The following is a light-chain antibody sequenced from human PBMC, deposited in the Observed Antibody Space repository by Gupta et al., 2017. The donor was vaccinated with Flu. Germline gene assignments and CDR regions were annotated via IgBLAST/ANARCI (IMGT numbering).Light chain of an antibody. J-gene: IGLJ1*01. V-gene: IGLV2-14*01. CDR3: SSYTSSSTPLYV. CDR2: EVS. Sequence: QSALTQPASASGSPGQSITISCTGTSSDVGGYNYVSWYQHHPGKAPKLMIYEVSNRPSGVSNRFSGSKSGNTASLTISGLQAEDEADYYCSSYTSSSTPLYVFGTGTKVTVL. CDR1: SSDVGGYNY.